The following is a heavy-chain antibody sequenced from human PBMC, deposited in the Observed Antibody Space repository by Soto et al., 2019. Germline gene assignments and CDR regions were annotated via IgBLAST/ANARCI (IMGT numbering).Heavy chain of an antibody. V-gene: IGHV4-34*01. D-gene: IGHD3-9*01. Sequence: SETLSLTCDDYGRSFTGYYWRSIPQATGNGLVWIGEINHSGSTNYNPSLKSRVTISVDTSKNQFSLKLSSVTAADTAVYYCARGVPAHFDILTGYPATNYYYYYGMDVWGQGTTVT. CDR1: GRSFTGYY. J-gene: IGHJ6*02. CDR2: INHSGST. CDR3: ARGVPAHFDILTGYPATNYYYYYGMDV.